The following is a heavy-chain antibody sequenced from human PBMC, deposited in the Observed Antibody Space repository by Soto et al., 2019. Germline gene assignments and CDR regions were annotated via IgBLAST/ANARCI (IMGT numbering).Heavy chain of an antibody. J-gene: IGHJ4*02. CDR2: IYYSGNT. V-gene: IGHV4-39*01. Sequence: WETLSLTCTVSGGSISSSDYYWGWIRQPPGKGLEWIGSIYYSGNTYYNPSLKSRVTISVDTSKNQFSLKLNSVTAADTAVYYCARQGYYSSKTYPPSRFWGQGTLVTVSS. CDR1: GGSISSSDYY. CDR3: ARQGYYSSKTYPPSRF. D-gene: IGHD3-10*01.